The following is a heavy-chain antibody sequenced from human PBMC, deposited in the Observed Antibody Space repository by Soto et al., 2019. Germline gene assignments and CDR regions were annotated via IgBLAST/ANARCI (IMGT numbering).Heavy chain of an antibody. CDR2: ISYDGSNK. D-gene: IGHD1-26*01. CDR1: GFTFSSYA. J-gene: IGHJ6*02. Sequence: ESGGGVVQPGRSLRLSCAASGFTFSSYAMHWVRQAPGKGLEWVAVISYDGSNKYYADSVKGRFTISRDNSKNTLYLQMNSLRAEDTAVYYCARVEGLGSGSYAYYYYGMDVWGQGTTVTVSS. V-gene: IGHV3-30-3*01. CDR3: ARVEGLGSGSYAYYYYGMDV.